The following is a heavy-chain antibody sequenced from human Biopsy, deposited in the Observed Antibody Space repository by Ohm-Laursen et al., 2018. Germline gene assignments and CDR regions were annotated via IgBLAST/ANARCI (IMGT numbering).Heavy chain of an antibody. J-gene: IGHJ4*02. CDR3: ARGPHSGSHSCFDY. V-gene: IGHV1-69*01. CDR2: IIPMFGTA. Sequence: SSEKVSCKASGGTFINYAISWARQAPGQGLEWMGGIIPMFGTANYAQMFQGRVTISADESTSTSYMELSSLTTEDTAIYYCARGPHSGSHSCFDYWGRGTLVTVSS. D-gene: IGHD1-26*01. CDR1: GGTFINYA.